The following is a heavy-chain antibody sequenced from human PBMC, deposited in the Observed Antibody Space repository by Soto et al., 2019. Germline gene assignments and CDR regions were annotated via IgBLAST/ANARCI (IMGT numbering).Heavy chain of an antibody. CDR3: ARVPDY. D-gene: IGHD6-6*01. V-gene: IGHV4-30-2*01. Sequence: QLQLLESGSGLVKPSQTLSLTCAVSGGSISSDSWGWIRQPPGKGLEWIGYIYHSVSTYYNPSLKSRVTISVDRSKNQFSLGLSSVTAAATAVYYCARVPDYWGQGTLVTVSS. J-gene: IGHJ4*02. CDR1: GGSISSDS. CDR2: IYHSVST.